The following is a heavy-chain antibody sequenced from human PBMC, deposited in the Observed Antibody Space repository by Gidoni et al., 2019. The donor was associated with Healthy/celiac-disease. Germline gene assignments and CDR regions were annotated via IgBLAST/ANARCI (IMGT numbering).Heavy chain of an antibody. Sequence: QLQLQESGSGLVKPSQTLSLTCAVSGGSISSGGSSWSWIRQPPGKGLEWIGYIYHSGSTYYNPSLKSRVTISVDRSKNQFSLKLSSVTAADTAVYYCAGAYYDYVWGSYRYIGGFDYWGQETLVTVSS. J-gene: IGHJ4*02. V-gene: IGHV4-30-2*01. CDR3: AGAYYDYVWGSYRYIGGFDY. D-gene: IGHD3-16*02. CDR2: IYHSGST. CDR1: GGSISSGGSS.